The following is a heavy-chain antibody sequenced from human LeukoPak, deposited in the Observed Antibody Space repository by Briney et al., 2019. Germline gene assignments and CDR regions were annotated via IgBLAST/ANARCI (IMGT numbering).Heavy chain of an antibody. D-gene: IGHD3-22*01. Sequence: ASVKVSCKASGGTFSSYAISWVRQAPGQGLEWMGWISAYNGNTNYAQKLQGRVTMTTDTSTSTAYMELRSLRSDDTAVYYCARVRASGTYYYDSSGSGPLDYWGQGTLVTVSS. J-gene: IGHJ4*02. CDR1: GGTFSSYA. CDR3: ARVRASGTYYYDSSGSGPLDY. V-gene: IGHV1-18*01. CDR2: ISAYNGNT.